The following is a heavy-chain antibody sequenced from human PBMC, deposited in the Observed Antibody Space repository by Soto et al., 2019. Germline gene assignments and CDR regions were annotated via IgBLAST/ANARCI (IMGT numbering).Heavy chain of an antibody. V-gene: IGHV1-45*02. Sequence: QMQLVQSGAEVKKTGSSVKISCRASGYTFTYRHLHWLRQAPGQALEWMGWITPFNGNTNYAQKFHGSVLLNRAASMITVYLELRSLRSEDTSMYSCANIASGSDSFDIWGQGTMVTVSS. D-gene: IGHD3-10*01. CDR2: ITPFNGNT. CDR1: GYTFTYRH. J-gene: IGHJ3*02. CDR3: ANIASGSDSFDI.